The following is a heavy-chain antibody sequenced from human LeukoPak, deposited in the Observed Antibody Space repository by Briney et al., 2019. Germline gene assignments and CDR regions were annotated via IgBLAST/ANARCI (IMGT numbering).Heavy chain of an antibody. V-gene: IGHV3-21*01. CDR2: ISSSNSYI. D-gene: IGHD1-26*01. J-gene: IGHJ4*02. Sequence: KTGGSLRLSCAASGFTFSSYSMTWVRQAPGKGLEWVSSISSSNSYIYYADSVKGRFTISRDNAKNSLYLQMNSLRAEDTAVYYCARDYLGRAFDYWGQGTLVTVSS. CDR1: GFTFSSYS. CDR3: ARDYLGRAFDY.